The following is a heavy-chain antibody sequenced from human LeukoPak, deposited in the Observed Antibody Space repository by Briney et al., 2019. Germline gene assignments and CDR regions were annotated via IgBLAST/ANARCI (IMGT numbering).Heavy chain of an antibody. J-gene: IGHJ4*02. Sequence: GGSLRLSCAASGFTFSSYAMTWVRQAPGEGLEWVSGISGGNGATYYADSVKGRFTISTDNSKNTLYLQMNSLRVEDTAVYYCAKSYYYGSGSPSLDYWGQGTLVTVSS. CDR3: AKSYYYGSGSPSLDY. D-gene: IGHD3-10*01. V-gene: IGHV3-23*01. CDR1: GFTFSSYA. CDR2: ISGGNGAT.